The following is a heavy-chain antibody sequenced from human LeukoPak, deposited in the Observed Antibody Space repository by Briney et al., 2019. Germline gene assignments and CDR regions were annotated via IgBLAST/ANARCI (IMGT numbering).Heavy chain of an antibody. D-gene: IGHD4-17*01. V-gene: IGHV3-23*01. CDR1: GFTFSSYA. J-gene: IGHJ4*02. CDR2: ISGSGGST. Sequence: GGSLRLSCAASGFTFSSYAMSWARQAPGKGLEWVSAISGSGGSTYYADSVKGRFTISRDNSKNTLYLQMNSLRAEDTAVYYCAKDPTPMTTVTKAEFDYWGQGTLVTVSS. CDR3: AKDPTPMTTVTKAEFDY.